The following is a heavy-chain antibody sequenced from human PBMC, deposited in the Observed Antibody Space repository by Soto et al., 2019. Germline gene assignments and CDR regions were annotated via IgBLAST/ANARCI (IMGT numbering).Heavy chain of an antibody. Sequence: QVQLQESGPGLVKPSETLSLTCTISGGSISGFYWGWIRQPPGKGLEWIGNIYYSGSANYDPSLRSRGTISLNTSKNQCSLNLNSVTAADTAIYYCARGTYCGGDCYGLDFWGQGTLVTVSS. CDR1: GGSISGFY. V-gene: IGHV4-59*01. J-gene: IGHJ4*02. CDR2: IYYSGSA. D-gene: IGHD2-21*02. CDR3: ARGTYCGGDCYGLDF.